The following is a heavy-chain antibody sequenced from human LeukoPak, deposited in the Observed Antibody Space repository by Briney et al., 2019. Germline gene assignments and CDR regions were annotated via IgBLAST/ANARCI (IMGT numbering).Heavy chain of an antibody. CDR1: GFTFSSYG. Sequence: GGSLRLSCAASGFTFSSYGMHWVRQAPGKGLEWVAVISYDGSNKYYADSVKGRFTISRDNSKNTLYLQMNSLRAEDTAVYYCASTVSFDYWGQGTLATVSS. CDR2: ISYDGSNK. D-gene: IGHD4-17*01. CDR3: ASTVSFDY. J-gene: IGHJ4*02. V-gene: IGHV3-30*03.